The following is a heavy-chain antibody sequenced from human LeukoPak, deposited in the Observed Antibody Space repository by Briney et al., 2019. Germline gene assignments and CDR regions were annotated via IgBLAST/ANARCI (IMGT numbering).Heavy chain of an antibody. CDR2: ISGSGGST. J-gene: IGHJ4*02. CDR3: AKDRRAEARTYYFDY. Sequence: PGGSLRLSCAASGFTFSSYAMSWVRQAPGKGMEWVSAISGSGGSTYYADSVKGRFTISRDNSKNTLYLQMNSLRAEDTAVYYCAKDRRAEARTYYFDYWGQGTLVTVSS. V-gene: IGHV3-23*01. CDR1: GFTFSSYA.